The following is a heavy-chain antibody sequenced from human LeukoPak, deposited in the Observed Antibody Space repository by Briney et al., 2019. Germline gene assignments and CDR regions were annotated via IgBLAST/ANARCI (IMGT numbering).Heavy chain of an antibody. CDR1: GYTFTGYY. CDR3: ARVRSGGVQFDY. D-gene: IGHD3-16*01. J-gene: IGHJ4*02. CDR2: INPNSGGT. V-gene: IGHV1-2*02. Sequence: ASVKVSCKASGYTFTGYYMHWVRQAPGQGLEWMGWINPNSGGTNYAQKFQGRVTMTSDTSISTAYMELSRLRSDDTAVYYCARVRSGGVQFDYWGQGTLVTVSS.